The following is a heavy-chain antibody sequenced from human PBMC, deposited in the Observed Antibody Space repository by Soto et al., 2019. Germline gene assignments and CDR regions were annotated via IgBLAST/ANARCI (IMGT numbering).Heavy chain of an antibody. D-gene: IGHD2-21*02. CDR3: ARQCGGDCYFLNGADYYGMDV. V-gene: IGHV5-10-1*01. CDR1: GYSFTSYW. J-gene: IGHJ6*02. CDR2: IDPSDSYT. Sequence: GESLKISCKGSGYSFTSYWISWVRQMPGKGLEWMGRIDPSDSYTNYSPSFQGHVTISADKSISTAYLQWSSLKASDTAIYYCARQCGGDCYFLNGADYYGMDVWGQGTTVTVSS.